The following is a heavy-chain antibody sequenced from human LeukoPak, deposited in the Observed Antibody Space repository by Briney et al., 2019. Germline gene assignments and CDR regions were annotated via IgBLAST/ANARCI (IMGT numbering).Heavy chain of an antibody. Sequence: SETLSLTCTVSGGSINNYYWYWMRQPPGKGLEWFGYVWYSGTTKYNPSLKSRVTISVDTSKNQFSLKLNYVTAADTAVYYCAKGGPEASAGLTWFDPWGQGTRVTVSS. CDR3: AKGGPEASAGLTWFDP. CDR2: VWYSGTT. D-gene: IGHD1-14*01. V-gene: IGHV4-59*01. CDR1: GGSINNYY. J-gene: IGHJ5*02.